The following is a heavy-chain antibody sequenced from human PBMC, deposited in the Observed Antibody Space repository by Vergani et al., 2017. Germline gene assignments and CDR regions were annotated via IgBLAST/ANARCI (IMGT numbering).Heavy chain of an antibody. Sequence: QLQLQESGPGLVKPSETLSLTCTVSGGSISSSSYYWGWIRQPPGKGLEWIGSIYYSGSTNYNPSLKSRVTISVDTSKNQFSLKLSSVTAADTAVYYCARHTVGIVVVTALYYFDYWGQGTLVTVSS. V-gene: IGHV4-39*01. CDR1: GGSISSSSYY. CDR2: IYYSGST. CDR3: ARHTVGIVVVTALYYFDY. J-gene: IGHJ4*02. D-gene: IGHD2-21*02.